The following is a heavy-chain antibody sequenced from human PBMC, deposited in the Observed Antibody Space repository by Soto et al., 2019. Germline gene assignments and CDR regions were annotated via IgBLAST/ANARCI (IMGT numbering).Heavy chain of an antibody. D-gene: IGHD3-16*01. V-gene: IGHV3-30*05. Sequence: QVQLVESGGGVVQPGTSLRVSCVGSGFTFRSYVIHWVRQAPGKGLEWVALTSYDGSDKYYGDSVRGRFTISRDKSRNTVDLQMDSLRLEGTALYYCARWGTTGGLDVWGQGTLVSVSS. CDR3: ARWGTTGGLDV. CDR1: GFTFRSYV. CDR2: TSYDGSDK. J-gene: IGHJ1*01.